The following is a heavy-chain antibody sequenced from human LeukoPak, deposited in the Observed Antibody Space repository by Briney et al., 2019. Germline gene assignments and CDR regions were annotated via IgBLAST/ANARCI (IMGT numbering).Heavy chain of an antibody. J-gene: IGHJ4*02. CDR2: ISGSGVST. CDR1: GFPFSTYA. D-gene: IGHD4-11*01. Sequence: GGSLRLSCAASGFPFSTYAMTWVRQAPGKGLEWVSGISGSGVSTYYADSVKGRFTIPRDNSKNTLYLQMNSLRAEDTAIYYCAKIPTDVSLDYWGQGTLVTVSS. V-gene: IGHV3-23*01. CDR3: AKIPTDVSLDY.